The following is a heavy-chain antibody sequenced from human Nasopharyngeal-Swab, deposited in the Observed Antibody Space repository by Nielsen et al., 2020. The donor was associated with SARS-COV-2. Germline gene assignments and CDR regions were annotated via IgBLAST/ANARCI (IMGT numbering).Heavy chain of an antibody. CDR2: VYAGGST. Sequence: GESLKISCAASGFTFSSYWMSWVRQAPGMGLEWVSVVYAGGSTFYADSVKGRFTISRDNSKNKLYLQMNNLRPEDTAMYYCASPVFGVVSDAFDLWGQGTMVTVSS. V-gene: IGHV3-53*01. J-gene: IGHJ3*01. CDR1: GFTFSSYW. D-gene: IGHD3-3*01. CDR3: ASPVFGVVSDAFDL.